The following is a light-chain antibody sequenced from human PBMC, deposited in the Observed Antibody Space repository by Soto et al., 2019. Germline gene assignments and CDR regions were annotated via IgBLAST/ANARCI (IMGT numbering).Light chain of an antibody. Sequence: SSELTQPPSVSVAPGKTARITCGGNNIGCKSVHWYQQKPGQAPVLVIYYDSDRPSGIPERFSGSNSGNTATLTISRVEAGDEADYYCQVWDSSSDHRVFGGGTQLTVL. CDR3: QVWDSSSDHRV. J-gene: IGLJ2*01. V-gene: IGLV3-21*04. CDR1: NIGCKS. CDR2: YDS.